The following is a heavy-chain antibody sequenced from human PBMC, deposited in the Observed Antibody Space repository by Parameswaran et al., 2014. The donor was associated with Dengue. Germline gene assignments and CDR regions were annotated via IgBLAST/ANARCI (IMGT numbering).Heavy chain of an antibody. J-gene: IGHJ4*02. CDR3: ARALGTYYYDRDSYDQRNYFDY. Sequence: WIRQPPGKGLEWIGSIFYSGSTYHNPSLKSRVTISVDSSKNHFSLKLSSVTATDSAVYYCARALGTYYYDRDSYDQRNYFDYWGQGTLVTVSS. V-gene: IGHV4-39*02. CDR2: IFYSGST. D-gene: IGHD3-22*01.